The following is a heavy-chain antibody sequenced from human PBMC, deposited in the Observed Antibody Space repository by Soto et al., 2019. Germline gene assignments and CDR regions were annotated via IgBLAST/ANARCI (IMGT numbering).Heavy chain of an antibody. V-gene: IGHV4-31*03. J-gene: IGHJ4*02. CDR2: IYYSGST. CDR1: GGSISSGGYY. Sequence: TLSLTCTVSGGSISSGGYYWSWIRQHPGKGLEWIGHIYYSGSTYYNPSLKSRVTISVDTSKNQFSLKLSSVTAADTAVYYCARAESIVATGSLDYWGQGTLVTSPQ. D-gene: IGHD5-12*01. CDR3: ARAESIVATGSLDY.